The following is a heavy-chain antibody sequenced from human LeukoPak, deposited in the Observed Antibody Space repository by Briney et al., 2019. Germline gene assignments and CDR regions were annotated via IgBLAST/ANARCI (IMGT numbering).Heavy chain of an antibody. Sequence: GGSLRLSCAASGFTFSSSWMQWVRQAPGQGLVWVSRINSDESVTTYTNSVKGRFTISRDNAKNTLYLQMNSLRAEDTAMYYCVRSRFTTSSFDYWGQGTLVTISS. CDR2: INSDESVT. V-gene: IGHV3-74*03. J-gene: IGHJ4*02. CDR1: GFTFSSSW. D-gene: IGHD2-2*01. CDR3: VRSRFTTSSFDY.